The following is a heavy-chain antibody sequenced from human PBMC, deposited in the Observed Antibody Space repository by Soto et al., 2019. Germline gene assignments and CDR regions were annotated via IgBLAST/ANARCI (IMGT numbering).Heavy chain of an antibody. CDR1: GFTFSSYS. D-gene: IGHD6-19*01. Sequence: EVQLVESGGGLVKPGGSLRCSCAASGFTFSSYSMNWVRQAPGTGLEWVSTISSSSSYIYYADSVKGRFTISRDNANNSLYLQMNSLRAEDTAVYYCARDPVSSGWYVDYWGQGTLFTVAS. V-gene: IGHV3-21*01. CDR2: ISSSSSYI. J-gene: IGHJ4*02. CDR3: ARDPVSSGWYVDY.